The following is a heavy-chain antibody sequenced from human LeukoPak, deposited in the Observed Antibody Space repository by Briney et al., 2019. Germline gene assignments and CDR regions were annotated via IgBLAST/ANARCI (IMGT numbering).Heavy chain of an antibody. V-gene: IGHV3-23*01. CDR2: ISGSGGST. Sequence: SLRLSCAASGFTFSSYAMSWVRQAPGKGLEWVSAISGSGGSTYYADSVKGRFTISRDNSKNTLYLQMTSLRAEDTAVYYCAKRFAAAVYYFDYWGQGTLVTVSS. J-gene: IGHJ4*02. CDR3: AKRFAAAVYYFDY. CDR1: GFTFSSYA. D-gene: IGHD6-13*01.